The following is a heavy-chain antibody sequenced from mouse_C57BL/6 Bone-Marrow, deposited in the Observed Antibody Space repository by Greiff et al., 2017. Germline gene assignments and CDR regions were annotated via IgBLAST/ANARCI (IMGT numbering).Heavy chain of an antibody. J-gene: IGHJ1*03. D-gene: IGHD1-1*01. Sequence: EVQLQQSGPVLVKPGASVKMSCKASGYTFTDYYMNWVKQSHGKSLEWIGVINPYNGGTSYNQKFKGKATLTVDKSSSTAYMELNSLTSEDSAVYYCAVITTVPARNWYFDVWGTGTTVTVSS. CDR1: GYTFTDYY. V-gene: IGHV1-19*01. CDR3: AVITTVPARNWYFDV. CDR2: INPYNGGT.